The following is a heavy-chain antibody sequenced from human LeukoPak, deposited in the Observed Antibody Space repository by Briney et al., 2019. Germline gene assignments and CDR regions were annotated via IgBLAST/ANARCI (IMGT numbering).Heavy chain of an antibody. J-gene: IGHJ4*02. CDR3: ATKTSNGDRYFDY. Sequence: GGSLRLSCAASGFTFSSYAMSWIRQAPGKGREGLSAISPATGTTFYADSVKGRFTISRDNSQNTLFLQMNIPRAEDMAVYYCATKTSNGDRYFDYWGQGSLVTASS. D-gene: IGHD4-17*01. V-gene: IGHV3-23*01. CDR1: GFTFSSYA. CDR2: ISPATGTT.